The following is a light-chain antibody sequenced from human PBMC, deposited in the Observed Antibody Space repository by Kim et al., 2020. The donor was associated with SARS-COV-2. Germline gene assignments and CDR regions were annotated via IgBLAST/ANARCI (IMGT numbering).Light chain of an antibody. CDR1: QAITRW. V-gene: IGKV1-5*01. CDR3: QQYNLYPLT. J-gene: IGKJ4*01. Sequence: SGGGRVTITCRASQAITRWLAWYRQKLGKAPELLIYGASTLRSGVPSRFSGSGSGTEFTLTINGLQPDDFATYFCQQYNLYPLTFGGGTKVDIK. CDR2: GAS.